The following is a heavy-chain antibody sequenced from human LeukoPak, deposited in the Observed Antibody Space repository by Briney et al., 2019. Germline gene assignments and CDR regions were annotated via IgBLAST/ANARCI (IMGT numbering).Heavy chain of an antibody. CDR1: GFTFSSYS. D-gene: IGHD1-26*01. V-gene: IGHV3-21*01. CDR2: ISSSSSYI. Sequence: GSLRLSCAASGFTFSSYSMNWVRQAPRKGLEWVSSISSSSSYIYYADSVKGRFTISRDNAKNSLYLQMNSLRAKDTAVYYCAMGGVGATMPFDYWGQGTLVTVSS. J-gene: IGHJ4*02. CDR3: AMGGVGATMPFDY.